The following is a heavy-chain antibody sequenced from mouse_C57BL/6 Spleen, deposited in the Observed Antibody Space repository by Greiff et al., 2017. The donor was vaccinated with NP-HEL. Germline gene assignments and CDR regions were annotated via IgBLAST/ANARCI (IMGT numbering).Heavy chain of an antibody. CDR2: ISYDGSN. CDR1: GYSITSGYY. J-gene: IGHJ2*01. V-gene: IGHV3-6*01. CDR3: ARGGGYYGSSFYFDY. D-gene: IGHD1-1*01. Sequence: EVQLQESGPGLVKPSQSLSLTCSVTGYSITSGYYWNWIRQFPGNKLEWMGYISYDGSNNYNPSLKNRISITRDTSKNQFFLKLNSVTTEDTATYYCARGGGYYGSSFYFDYWGQGTTLTVSS.